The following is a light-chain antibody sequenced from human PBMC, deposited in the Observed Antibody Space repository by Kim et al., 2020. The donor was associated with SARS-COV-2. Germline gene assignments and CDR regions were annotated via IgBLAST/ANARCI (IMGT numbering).Light chain of an antibody. CDR1: SGYSNYK. CDR3: GADHGSGSNFPRV. CDR2: VGTGGIVG. Sequence: QLVLTQPPSASASLGASVTLTCTLSSGYSNYKVDWYQQRPGKGPRFVMRVGTGGIVGSKGDGIPDRFSVLGSGLNRYLTIKNIQEEDESDYHCGADHGSGSNFPRVFGGGTQLTVL. J-gene: IGLJ3*02. V-gene: IGLV9-49*01.